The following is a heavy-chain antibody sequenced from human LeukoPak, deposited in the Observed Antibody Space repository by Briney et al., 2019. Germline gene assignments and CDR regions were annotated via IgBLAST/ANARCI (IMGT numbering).Heavy chain of an antibody. V-gene: IGHV3-64*01. J-gene: IGHJ3*02. D-gene: IGHD2-21*02. CDR1: GFTFSSYA. CDR2: ISSNGGST. Sequence: GRSLRLSCAASGFTFSSYAMHWVRQAPGKGLEYVSAISSNGGSTYYANSVKGRFTISRDNSKNTLYLQMGSLRAEDMAVYYCARDRENCGGDCYDAFDIWGQGTMVTVSS. CDR3: ARDRENCGGDCYDAFDI.